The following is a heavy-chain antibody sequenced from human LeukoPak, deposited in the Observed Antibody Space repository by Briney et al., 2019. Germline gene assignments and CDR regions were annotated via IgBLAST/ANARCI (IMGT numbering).Heavy chain of an antibody. CDR2: ISGSGGST. V-gene: IGHV3-23*01. Sequence: GGSLRLSCAASGFTFSSYAMSWVRQAPGKGLEWVSAISGSGGSTYYADSVKGRFTISRDNSKNTLYLQMNSLRAEDTAVYYCAKDPYGSGSYYNRVFDYWGQGTLVTVSS. D-gene: IGHD3-10*01. CDR1: GFTFSSYA. CDR3: AKDPYGSGSYYNRVFDY. J-gene: IGHJ4*02.